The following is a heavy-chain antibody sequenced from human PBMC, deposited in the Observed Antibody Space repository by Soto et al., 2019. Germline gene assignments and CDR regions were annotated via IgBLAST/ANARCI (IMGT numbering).Heavy chain of an antibody. Sequence: QVTLKESGPVLVKPTETLTLTCTVSGFSLSNARMGVSWIRQPPGKALEWLAHIFSNDEKSYSTSLKSRLTISKDTSKSQVVLTMTNMDPVDTATYYCARTTWIQLWQPFFDYWGQGTLVTVSS. CDR2: IFSNDEK. CDR1: GFSLSNARMG. CDR3: ARTTWIQLWQPFFDY. V-gene: IGHV2-26*01. D-gene: IGHD5-18*01. J-gene: IGHJ4*02.